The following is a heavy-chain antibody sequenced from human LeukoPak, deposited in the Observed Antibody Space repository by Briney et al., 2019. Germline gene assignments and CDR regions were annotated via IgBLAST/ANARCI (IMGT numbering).Heavy chain of an antibody. CDR3: ARVPGGDWFDP. J-gene: IGHJ5*02. Sequence: SETLSLTCTVSGYSISSGYYWGWIRQPPGKGLEWIGSIYHSGSTYYNPSLKSRVTISVDTSKNQFSLKLSSVTAADTAVYYCARVPGGDWFDPWGQGTLVTVSS. D-gene: IGHD3-10*01. CDR1: GYSISSGYY. CDR2: IYHSGST. V-gene: IGHV4-38-2*02.